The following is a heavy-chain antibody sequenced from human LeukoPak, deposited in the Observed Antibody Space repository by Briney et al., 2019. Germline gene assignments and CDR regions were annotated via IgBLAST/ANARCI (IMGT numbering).Heavy chain of an antibody. D-gene: IGHD5-24*01. CDR2: INPNSGGT. CDR1: GYTFTGYY. CDR3: ARLREMATIMWYYGMDV. Sequence: ASVKVSCTASGYTFTGYYMHWVRQAPGQGLEWMGRINPNSGGTNYAQKFQGRVTMTRDTSISTAYMELSRLRSDDTAVYYCARLREMATIMWYYGMDVWGQGTTVTVSS. J-gene: IGHJ6*02. V-gene: IGHV1-2*06.